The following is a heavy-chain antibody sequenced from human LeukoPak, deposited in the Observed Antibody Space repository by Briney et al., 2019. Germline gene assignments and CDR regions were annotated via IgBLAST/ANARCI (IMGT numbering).Heavy chain of an antibody. D-gene: IGHD5-18*01. CDR2: IIPTFGTV. Sequence: SVKVSCKASGTTFRSYAINWVRQAPGQGLEWMGAIIPTFGTVKYAQKFQGRVTMTAGESTSTAYMDLSSLRSDDTAVYFCARATSANEYSYGFHFDYWGQGTLVTVSS. J-gene: IGHJ4*02. V-gene: IGHV1-69*01. CDR1: GTTFRSYA. CDR3: ARATSANEYSYGFHFDY.